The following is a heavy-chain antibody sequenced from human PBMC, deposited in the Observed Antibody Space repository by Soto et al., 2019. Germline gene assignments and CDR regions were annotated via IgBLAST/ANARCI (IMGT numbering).Heavy chain of an antibody. J-gene: IGHJ6*04. CDR2: VYPSGGGT. Sequence: QVQLVQSGAEVRKPGASVRVSCKAAGYTFSITYLHRLRQAPGQGLEWLGLVYPSGGGTNYKESFKGRINITRDTCTSTVYMDLSRLTSQDTALYYCARGYCSGGNCYNGLDVWGEGKTVTDSS. CDR1: GYTFSITY. D-gene: IGHD2-15*01. CDR3: ARGYCSGGNCYNGLDV. V-gene: IGHV1-46*01.